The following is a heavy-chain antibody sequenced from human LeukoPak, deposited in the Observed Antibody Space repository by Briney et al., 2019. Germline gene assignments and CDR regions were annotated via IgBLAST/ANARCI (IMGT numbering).Heavy chain of an antibody. D-gene: IGHD3-3*01. Sequence: GGSLRLSCAASGFTFSSYSMNWVRQAPGKGLEWVSSISSSSSYIYYADSVKGRFTISRDNAKNSLYLQMNSLRAEDTAVYYCARDAPTIFGVPKYWGQGTLVTVSS. V-gene: IGHV3-21*01. CDR1: GFTFSSYS. J-gene: IGHJ4*02. CDR2: ISSSSSYI. CDR3: ARDAPTIFGVPKY.